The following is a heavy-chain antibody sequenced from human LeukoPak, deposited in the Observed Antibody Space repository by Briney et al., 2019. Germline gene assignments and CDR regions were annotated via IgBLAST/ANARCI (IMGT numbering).Heavy chain of an antibody. D-gene: IGHD2-21*01. V-gene: IGHV4-59*11. CDR2: VSYTGRT. CDR1: GGSLSGHY. Sequence: SETLSLTCTVSGGSLSGHYWSWIRQTPGKRLEWIGYVSYTGRTKYNPSLQSRVTITIATSKCEYSLKLTSVTSAGTAVYSGAGLFDSAIRGDPDTFDVWGQGTTVIVSS. J-gene: IGHJ3*01. CDR3: AGLFDSAIRGDPDTFDV.